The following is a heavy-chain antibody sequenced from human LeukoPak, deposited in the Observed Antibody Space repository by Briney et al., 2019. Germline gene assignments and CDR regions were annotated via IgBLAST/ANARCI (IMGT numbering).Heavy chain of an antibody. CDR2: IYTSGST. J-gene: IGHJ4*02. CDR3: ARGYYDSSGYDVGCFDY. D-gene: IGHD3-22*01. CDR1: GGSISSYY. Sequence: SETLSLTCTVSGGSISSYYWSWIRQPAGKGLEWIGRIYTSGSTNYNPSLKSRVTMSVDTSKNQFSLKLSSVTAADTAVYYCARGYYDSSGYDVGCFDYWGQGTLVTVSS. V-gene: IGHV4-4*07.